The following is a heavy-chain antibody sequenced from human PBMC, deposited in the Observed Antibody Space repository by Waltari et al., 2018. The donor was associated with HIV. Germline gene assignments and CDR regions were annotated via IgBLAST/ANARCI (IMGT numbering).Heavy chain of an antibody. Sequence: QVQLQESGPGLVKPSETLSLTCAVSGYSISSGYYWGWIRQPPGKGLEWIGSIYHSGSTYYNPSLKSRVTISVDTSKNQFSLKLSSVTAADTAVYYCAGSHYYDSSGYYYFDYWGQGTLVTVSS. CDR1: GYSISSGYY. D-gene: IGHD3-22*01. V-gene: IGHV4-38-2*01. CDR2: IYHSGST. CDR3: AGSHYYDSSGYYYFDY. J-gene: IGHJ4*02.